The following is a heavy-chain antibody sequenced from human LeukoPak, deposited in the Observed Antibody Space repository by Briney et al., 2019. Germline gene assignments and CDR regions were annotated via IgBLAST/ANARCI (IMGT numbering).Heavy chain of an antibody. Sequence: PGGSLRLSCAASGFTFSSYEMNWVRQAPGKGLEWVSYISSSGSTIYYADSVKGRFTISRDNAKNSLYLQMNSLRAEDTAVYYCARDPGYSSSWGSYWGQGTLVTVSS. D-gene: IGHD6-13*01. J-gene: IGHJ4*02. CDR2: ISSSGSTI. CDR3: ARDPGYSSSWGSY. V-gene: IGHV3-48*03. CDR1: GFTFSSYE.